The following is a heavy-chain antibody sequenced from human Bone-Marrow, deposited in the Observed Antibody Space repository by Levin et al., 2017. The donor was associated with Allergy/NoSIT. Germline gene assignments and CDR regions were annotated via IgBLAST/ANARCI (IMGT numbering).Heavy chain of an antibody. V-gene: IGHV3-21*06. J-gene: IGHJ4*02. Sequence: SCAASGFTFSAFTMHWVRQTPGKGLEWVSSITSGNTYKDYADSVKARFTISRDDAKTSLYLQMDSLRADDTAVYYCARDPNNSNPLFDDWGQGTLVTVSS. CDR3: ARDPNNSNPLFDD. CDR2: ITSGNTYK. D-gene: IGHD4-23*01. CDR1: GFTFSAFT.